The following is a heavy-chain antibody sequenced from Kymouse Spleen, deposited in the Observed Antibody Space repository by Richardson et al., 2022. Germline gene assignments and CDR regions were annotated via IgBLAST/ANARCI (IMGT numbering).Heavy chain of an antibody. CDR3: ARQGIAARRAFDY. J-gene: IGHJ4*02. V-gene: IGHV4-39*01. Sequence: QLQLQESGPGLVKPSETLSLTCTVSGGSISSSSYYWGWIRQPPGKGLEWIGSIYYSGSTYYNPSLKSRVTISVDTSKNQFSLKLSSVTAADTAVYYCARQGIAARRAFDYWGQGTLVTVSS. D-gene: IGHD6-6*01. CDR2: IYYSGST. CDR1: GGSISSSSYY.